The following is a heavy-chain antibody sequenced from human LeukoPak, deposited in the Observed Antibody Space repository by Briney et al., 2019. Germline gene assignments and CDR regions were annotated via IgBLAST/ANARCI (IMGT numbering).Heavy chain of an antibody. Sequence: SETLSLTCTVSGGSISSYYWSWIRQPPGKGLEWIGYIYSSGSTNYNPSLKSRITISVDTSKNQFSLKLSSVTAADTAVYYCARGVLLWFGESNWFDPWGQGTLVTVSS. CDR2: IYSSGST. V-gene: IGHV4-59*01. CDR3: ARGVLLWFGESNWFDP. D-gene: IGHD3-10*01. CDR1: GGSISSYY. J-gene: IGHJ5*02.